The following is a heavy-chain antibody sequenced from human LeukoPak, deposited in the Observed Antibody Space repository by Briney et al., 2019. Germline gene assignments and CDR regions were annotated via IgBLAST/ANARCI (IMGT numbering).Heavy chain of an antibody. V-gene: IGHV3-74*01. Sequence: GRSLRLSCAASGYTFGSYCMYWVRQAPGNGLVWVSRINNDGSSTIYADSVKGRFTISRDNAKNALYLQMNSLRDDDTAVYYRVRDNGGEHLWGQGTLVTVSS. J-gene: IGHJ4*02. CDR1: GYTFGSYC. D-gene: IGHD3-16*01. CDR3: VRDNGGEHL. CDR2: INNDGSST.